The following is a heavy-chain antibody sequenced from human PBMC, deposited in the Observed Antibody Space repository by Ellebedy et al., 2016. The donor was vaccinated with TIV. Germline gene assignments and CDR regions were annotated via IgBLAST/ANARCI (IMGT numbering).Heavy chain of an antibody. CDR2: IYYSGST. Sequence: SETLSLTCTVSGGSISSYYWSWIRQPPGKGLEWIGYIYYSGSTNYNPSLKSRVTISVDTSKNQFSLKLSSVTAADTAVYYCARQTRLPGGYGYYFDYWGQGTLVTVSS. D-gene: IGHD5-12*01. V-gene: IGHV4-59*08. CDR1: GGSISSYY. J-gene: IGHJ4*02. CDR3: ARQTRLPGGYGYYFDY.